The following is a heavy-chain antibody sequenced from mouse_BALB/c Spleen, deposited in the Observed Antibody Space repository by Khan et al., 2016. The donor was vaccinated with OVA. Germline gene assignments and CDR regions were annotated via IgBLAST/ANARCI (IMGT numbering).Heavy chain of an antibody. V-gene: IGHV2-6-1*01. D-gene: IGHD2-10*01. CDR1: GFSLTNYG. CDR3: ARQPYYHYNIMDY. J-gene: IGHJ4*01. Sequence: VQLQESGPGLVAPSQSLSITCTISGFSLTNYGVHWVRQPPGKGLEWLVVIWSDGSTTYNSALKSRLTISKDNSKRPVFLKMNSRQTDDTGMYFCARQPYYHYNIMDYWGQGTSVTVSS. CDR2: IWSDGST.